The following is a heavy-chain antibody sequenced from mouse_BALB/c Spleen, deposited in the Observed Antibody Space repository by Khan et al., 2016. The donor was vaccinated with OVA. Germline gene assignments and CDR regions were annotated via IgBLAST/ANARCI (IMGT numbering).Heavy chain of an antibody. CDR1: GFSLSRYN. J-gene: IGHJ4*01. V-gene: IGHV2-6-4*01. Sequence: VELVESGPGLVAPSQSLSITCTVSGFSLSRYNIHWVRQPPGKGLEWLGMIWGGGGTDYTSTLKSRLSISKDNSKSQVFLKMNSLQTDDTAIYYCARAYYRYDGYYAMYYWGQGTSVTVSS. CDR3: ARAYYRYDGYYAMYY. D-gene: IGHD2-14*01. CDR2: IWGGGGT.